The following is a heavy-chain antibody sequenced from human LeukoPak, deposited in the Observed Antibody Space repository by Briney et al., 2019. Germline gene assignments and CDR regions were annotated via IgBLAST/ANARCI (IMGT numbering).Heavy chain of an antibody. V-gene: IGHV1-2*02. CDR2: VNPNGGGT. CDR1: GYTFTGHY. Sequence: ASVEVSRKASGYTFTGHYMHWVRQAPGQGLEWMGWVNPNGGGTNYAQKFQGRVTVTRDTSISTAYMELSRLRSDDTAVYYCARDLKGSSWPDYWGQGTLVTVSS. J-gene: IGHJ4*02. D-gene: IGHD6-13*01. CDR3: ARDLKGSSWPDY.